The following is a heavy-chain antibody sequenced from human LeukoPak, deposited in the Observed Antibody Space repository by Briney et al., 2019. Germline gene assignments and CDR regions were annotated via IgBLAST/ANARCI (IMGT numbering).Heavy chain of an antibody. D-gene: IGHD1-26*01. J-gene: IGHJ4*02. Sequence: ASVKVSCKASGYTFTSYGISWVRQAPGQGLECMGWISAYNGNTNYAQKLQGRVTMTTDTSTSTAYMELRSLRSDDTAVYYCARTDYSGSYRLQEYYFDYWGQGTLVTVSS. CDR1: GYTFTSYG. CDR3: ARTDYSGSYRLQEYYFDY. CDR2: ISAYNGNT. V-gene: IGHV1-18*01.